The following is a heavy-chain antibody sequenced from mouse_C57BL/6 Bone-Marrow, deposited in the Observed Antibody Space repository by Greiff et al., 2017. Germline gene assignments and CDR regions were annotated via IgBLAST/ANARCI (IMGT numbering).Heavy chain of an antibody. CDR3: ARGGNYGGYYFDY. Sequence: VKLVESGAELVKPGASVKMSCTASGYTFTTYPIEWMKQNHGKSLEWIGNFHPYNDDTQYNEKLKGKATLTVEKSSSTVYLELSRLTSDDSAVYYCARGGNYGGYYFDYWGQGTTLTVSS. J-gene: IGHJ2*01. CDR1: GYTFTTYP. CDR2: FHPYNDDT. V-gene: IGHV1-47*01. D-gene: IGHD2-1*01.